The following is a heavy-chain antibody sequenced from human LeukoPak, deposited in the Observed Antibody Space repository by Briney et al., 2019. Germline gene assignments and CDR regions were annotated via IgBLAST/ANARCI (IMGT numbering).Heavy chain of an antibody. D-gene: IGHD1-1*01. J-gene: IGHJ4*02. V-gene: IGHV3-23*01. Sequence: GGSLRLPCAASGFTFSSYAMSWVRQAPGKGLEWVSAISGSGGSTYYADSVKGQFTISRDNSKNTLYLQMNSLRAEDTAVYYCAQRRVPGGYWGQGTLVTVSS. CDR1: GFTFSSYA. CDR3: AQRRVPGGY. CDR2: ISGSGGST.